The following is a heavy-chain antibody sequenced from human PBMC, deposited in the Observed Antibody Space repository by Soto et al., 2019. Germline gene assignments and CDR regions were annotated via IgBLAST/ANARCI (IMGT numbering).Heavy chain of an antibody. J-gene: IGHJ4*02. V-gene: IGHV1-69*06. Sequence: QVQLVQSGAEVKKPGSSVKVSCKASGGTFSSYAISWVRQAPGQGLEWMGGIIPIFGTANYAQKFQGRVTITADKSTSTAYMALSSLRSEDTAVYYCASMTTVTTGKNGPIDYWGQGTLVTVSS. D-gene: IGHD4-17*01. CDR3: ASMTTVTTGKNGPIDY. CDR1: GGTFSSYA. CDR2: IIPIFGTA.